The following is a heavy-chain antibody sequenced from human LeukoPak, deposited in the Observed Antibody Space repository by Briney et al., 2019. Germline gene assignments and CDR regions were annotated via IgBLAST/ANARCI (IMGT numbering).Heavy chain of an antibody. D-gene: IGHD3-22*01. V-gene: IGHV1-46*01. J-gene: IGHJ4*02. CDR3: ARDSSGYDY. CDR1: GYTFTSYD. CDR2: INPSGGST. Sequence: VASVKVSCKASGYTFTSYDINWVRQAPGQGLEWMGIINPSGGSTSYAQKFQGRVTMTRDTSTSTVYMELSSLRSEDTAVYYCARDSSGYDYWGQGTLVTVSS.